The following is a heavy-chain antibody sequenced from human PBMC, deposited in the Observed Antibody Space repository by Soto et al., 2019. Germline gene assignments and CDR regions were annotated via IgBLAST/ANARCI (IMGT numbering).Heavy chain of an antibody. CDR3: ARDFWMAAMRGRYYYGMDV. V-gene: IGHV4-59*01. Sequence: SETLSLTCTVSGGSISSYYWSWIRQPPGKGLEWIGYIYYSGSTNYNPSLKSRVTISVDTSKNQFSLKLSSVTAADTAVYYCARDFWMAAMRGRYYYGMDVWGQGTTVTVSS. CDR2: IYYSGST. D-gene: IGHD3-3*01. CDR1: GGSISSYY. J-gene: IGHJ6*02.